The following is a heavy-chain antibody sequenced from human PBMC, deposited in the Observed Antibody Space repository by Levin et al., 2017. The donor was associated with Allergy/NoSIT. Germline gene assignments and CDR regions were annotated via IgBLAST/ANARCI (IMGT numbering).Heavy chain of an antibody. D-gene: IGHD1-26*01. CDR2: IYYSGST. CDR3: ARRVRVSGSPGRYYYYAMDV. CDR1: GGSFSNSY. Sequence: NSSETLSLTCTVSGGSFSNSYCSWVRQSPGEGLEWIGDIYYSGSTNYNPSLKSRLTMSVDTSANQFSLKVTSVTAADPAVYYCARRVRVSGSPGRYYYYAMDVWGQGTSVTVSS. J-gene: IGHJ6*02. V-gene: IGHV4-59*08.